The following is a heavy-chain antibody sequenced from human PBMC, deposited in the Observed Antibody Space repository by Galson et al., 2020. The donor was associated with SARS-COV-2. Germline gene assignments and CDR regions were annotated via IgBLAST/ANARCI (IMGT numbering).Heavy chain of an antibody. CDR1: GFTFSSYG. CDR3: ARDKVITFGGVIAPRPAYYFDY. J-gene: IGHJ4*02. D-gene: IGHD3-16*02. Sequence: GESLKISCAASGFTFSSYGMHWVRQAPGKGLEWVAVIWYDGSNKYYADSVKGRFTISRDNSKNTLYLQMNSLRAEDTAVYYCARDKVITFGGVIAPRPAYYFDYWGQGTLVTVSS. V-gene: IGHV3-33*01. CDR2: IWYDGSNK.